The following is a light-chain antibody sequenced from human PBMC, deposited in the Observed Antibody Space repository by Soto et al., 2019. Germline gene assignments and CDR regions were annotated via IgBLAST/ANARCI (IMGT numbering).Light chain of an antibody. CDR2: DND. J-gene: IGLJ2*01. CDR1: SSNIGSHY. V-gene: IGLV1-51*01. CDR3: GTWDSSLSAVA. Sequence: QSVLTQPPSTSAAPGQKVTISCSGSSSNIGSHYVAWYQHLPGTAPTLLIYDNDNRPSGIPDRFSGSKSGTSATLDITGLQTGDEADYYCGTWDSSLSAVAFGGGTKLTVL.